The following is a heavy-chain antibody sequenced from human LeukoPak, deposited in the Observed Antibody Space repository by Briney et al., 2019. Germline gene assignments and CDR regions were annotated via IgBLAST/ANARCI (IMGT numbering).Heavy chain of an antibody. CDR1: GFTFSDYY. CDR3: ARDRTLTYYDFWSGYHDFDY. Sequence: GGSLRLSCAASGFTFSDYYMSWIRQAPGKGLEWVSYISSSGSTIYYADSVKGRFTISRDNAKNSLYLQMDSLRAEDTAVYYCARDRTLTYYDFWSGYHDFDYWGQGTLVTVSS. J-gene: IGHJ4*02. V-gene: IGHV3-11*01. D-gene: IGHD3-3*01. CDR2: ISSSGSTI.